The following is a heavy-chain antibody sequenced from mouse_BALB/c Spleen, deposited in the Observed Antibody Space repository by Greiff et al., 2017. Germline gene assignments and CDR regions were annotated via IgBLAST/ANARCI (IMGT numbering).Heavy chain of an antibody. Sequence: EVQRVESGGGLVKPGGSLKLSCAASGFAFSSYDMSWVRQTPEKRLEWVAYISSGGGSTYYPDTVKGRFTISRDNAKNTLYLQMSSLKSEDTAMYYSAREDGSGAWCAYWGQGTLVTVSA. CDR2: ISSGGGST. CDR1: GFAFSSYD. CDR3: AREDGSGAWCAY. J-gene: IGHJ3*01. D-gene: IGHD1-1*01. V-gene: IGHV5-12-1*01.